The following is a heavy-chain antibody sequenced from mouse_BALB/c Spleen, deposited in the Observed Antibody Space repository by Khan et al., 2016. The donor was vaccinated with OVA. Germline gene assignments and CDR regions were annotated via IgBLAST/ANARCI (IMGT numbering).Heavy chain of an antibody. J-gene: IGHJ3*01. Sequence: QVQLKESGAELARPGASVKMSCKASGYTFTSYTIHWVRQRPGQALEWIGHINPSNYYTNYNQNFKDKAALIVDKSSSTAYMQLSSLTSEDSAVYYCVRGGAYFRSDGWFAYWGQGNLVTVSA. D-gene: IGHD2-14*01. CDR1: GYTFTSYT. V-gene: IGHV1-4*01. CDR2: INPSNYYT. CDR3: VRGGAYFRSDGWFAY.